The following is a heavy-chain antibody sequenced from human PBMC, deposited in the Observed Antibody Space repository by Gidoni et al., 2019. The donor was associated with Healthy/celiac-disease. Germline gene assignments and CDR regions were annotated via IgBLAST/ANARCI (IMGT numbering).Heavy chain of an antibody. CDR2: ISSSGSTI. D-gene: IGHD3-3*01. J-gene: IGHJ4*02. V-gene: IGHV3-48*03. CDR3: ARGSSGYYDFWSGYSNYFDY. Sequence: EVQLVESGGGLVQPGGSLRLSCAASGFTFSSYEMNWVRQAPGKGLEWVSYISSSGSTIYYADSVKGRFTISRDNAKNSLYLQMNSLRAEDTAVYYCARGSSGYYDFWSGYSNYFDYWGQGTLVTVSS. CDR1: GFTFSSYE.